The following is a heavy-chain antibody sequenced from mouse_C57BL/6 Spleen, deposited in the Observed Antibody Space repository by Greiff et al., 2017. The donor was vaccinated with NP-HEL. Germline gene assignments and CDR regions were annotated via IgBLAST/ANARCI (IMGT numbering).Heavy chain of an antibody. J-gene: IGHJ3*01. D-gene: IGHD1-1*01. CDR3: ARDDYYGSSWFAY. V-gene: IGHV7-1*01. CDR2: SRNKANDYTT. Sequence: EVQVVESGGGLVQSGRSLRLSCATSGFTFSDFYMEWVRQAPGKGLEWIAASRNKANDYTTEYSASVKGRFIVSRDTSQSILYLQMNALRAEDTAIYYCARDDYYGSSWFAYWGQGTLVTVSA. CDR1: GFTFSDFY.